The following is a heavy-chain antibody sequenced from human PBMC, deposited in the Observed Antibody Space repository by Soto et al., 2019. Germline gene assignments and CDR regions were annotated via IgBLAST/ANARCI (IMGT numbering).Heavy chain of an antibody. J-gene: IGHJ5*02. CDR1: GGTFSSYT. D-gene: IGHD3-22*01. CDR3: ARDRNYYDSSGYYYSRPSWFDP. Sequence: GASVKVSCKASGGTFSSYTISWVRQAPGQGLEWMGRIIPILGIANYAQKFQGRVTITADKSTSTAYMELSSLRSEDTAVYYCARDRNYYDSSGYYYSRPSWFDPWGQGTLVTVPQ. CDR2: IIPILGIA. V-gene: IGHV1-69*04.